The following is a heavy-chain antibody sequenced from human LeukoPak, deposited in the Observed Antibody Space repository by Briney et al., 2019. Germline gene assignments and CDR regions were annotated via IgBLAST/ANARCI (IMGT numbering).Heavy chain of an antibody. V-gene: IGHV3-11*05. Sequence: GGSLRLSCAASGFIFSDNYKSWIRQAPGKGLEWVSYISSSSSYTSYADSVKGRFTISRDNAKNSLYLQMTSLRAEDTAVYYCARDVTGYNWFDPWGQGTLVTVSS. CDR2: ISSSSSYT. CDR3: ARDVTGYNWFDP. CDR1: GFIFSDNY. J-gene: IGHJ5*02. D-gene: IGHD2-21*02.